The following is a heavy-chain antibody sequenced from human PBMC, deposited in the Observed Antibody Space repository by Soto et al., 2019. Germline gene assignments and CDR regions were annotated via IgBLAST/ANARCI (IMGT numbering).Heavy chain of an antibody. V-gene: IGHV4-59*01. CDR3: ARVGGLAARTFDY. CDR1: GGSISDFY. D-gene: IGHD6-6*01. CDR2: IYYSGST. Sequence: SETLSLTCTVSGGSISDFYGSWIRQPPGKGLEWIGYIYYSGSTNYNPSLKSRVTISVDTSKNQFSLNLRSMSPADTAVYYCARVGGLAARTFDYWGPGTLVTVSS. J-gene: IGHJ4*02.